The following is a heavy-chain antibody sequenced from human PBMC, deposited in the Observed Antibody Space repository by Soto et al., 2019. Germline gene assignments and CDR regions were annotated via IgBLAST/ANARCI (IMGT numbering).Heavy chain of an antibody. D-gene: IGHD7-27*01. CDR3: ALTSEVRLVRSIDY. Sequence: QVQLVQSGAEVKKPGASVKVSCKASGYTFTDHYLHWVRQAPGQGLEWMGWINPKSGNINNEQKFQGRVTMTRDTSNSTAYMELRRLRSDDTAVYYCALTSEVRLVRSIDYWGQGTLVTVSS. J-gene: IGHJ4*02. CDR1: GYTFTDHY. V-gene: IGHV1-2*02. CDR2: INPKSGNI.